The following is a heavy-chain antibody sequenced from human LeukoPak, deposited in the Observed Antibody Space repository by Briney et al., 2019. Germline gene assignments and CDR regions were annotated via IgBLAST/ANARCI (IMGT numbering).Heavy chain of an antibody. CDR3: TREVSGSLYFDY. V-gene: IGHV3-30*03. CDR1: GLTFSNYG. J-gene: IGHJ4*02. D-gene: IGHD1-26*01. CDR2: ISFDGSNK. Sequence: GGSLRLSCVASGLTFSNYGMHWVRQAPGKGLEWVTEISFDGSNKHYVDSVEGRFTISRDNAKNTLYLQMNSLRAEDTAVYYCTREVSGSLYFDYWGQGTLVTVSS.